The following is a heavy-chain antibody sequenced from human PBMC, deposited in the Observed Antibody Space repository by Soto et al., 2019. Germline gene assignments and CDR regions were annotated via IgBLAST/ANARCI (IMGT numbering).Heavy chain of an antibody. V-gene: IGHV3-30*03. CDR1: VFTFSSYG. Sequence: GWSLRLSCASSVFTFSSYGMHWVRQAPGKGLEWVAVISYDGSNKYYADSVKGRFTISRDNAKNSLYLQMNSLRAEDTAVYYCATLNPANFDYWGQGTLVTVSS. CDR3: ATLNPANFDY. CDR2: ISYDGSNK. J-gene: IGHJ4*02.